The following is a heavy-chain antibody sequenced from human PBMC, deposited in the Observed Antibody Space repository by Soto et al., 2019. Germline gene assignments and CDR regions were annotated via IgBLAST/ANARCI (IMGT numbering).Heavy chain of an antibody. D-gene: IGHD3-16*01. V-gene: IGHV4-59*01. CDR1: GGSITDYY. CDR3: ARAFAGFGAYWYFDL. J-gene: IGHJ2*01. CDR2: GYHSVSI. Sequence: SETLSLTCTVSGGSITDYYWSWIRQPPGKALEWIGYGYHSVSIHYNPSLKTRVTISVDTPENQFSLRLSSVTAADTAVYYCARAFAGFGAYWYFDLWGRGTLVTVSS.